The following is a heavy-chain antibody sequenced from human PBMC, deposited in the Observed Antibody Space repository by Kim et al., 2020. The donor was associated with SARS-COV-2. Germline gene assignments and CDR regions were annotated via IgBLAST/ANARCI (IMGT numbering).Heavy chain of an antibody. Sequence: SETLSLTCAVYGGSFSGYYWSWIRQPPGKGLEWIGEINHSGSTNYNPSLKSRVTISVDTSKNQFSLKLSSVTAADTAVYYCARGRRGYSYGFAFDYWGQG. CDR3: ARGRRGYSYGFAFDY. J-gene: IGHJ4*02. CDR1: GGSFSGYY. D-gene: IGHD5-18*01. CDR2: INHSGST. V-gene: IGHV4-34*01.